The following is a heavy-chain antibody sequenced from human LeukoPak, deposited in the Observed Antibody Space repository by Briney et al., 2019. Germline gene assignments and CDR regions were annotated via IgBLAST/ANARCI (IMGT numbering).Heavy chain of an antibody. CDR2: IYPGDSDT. V-gene: IGHV5-51*01. J-gene: IGHJ4*02. CDR3: ARQRASGSSYYFDY. D-gene: IGHD1-26*01. CDR1: GTSFTTYW. Sequence: GESLKFSCKVFGTSFTTYWIGWVRQMPGKGLEWMGIIYPGDSDTRYSPSFQGQVTISADKSISTAYLQWSSLKASDTAMYYCARQRASGSSYYFDYWGQGTLVTVSS.